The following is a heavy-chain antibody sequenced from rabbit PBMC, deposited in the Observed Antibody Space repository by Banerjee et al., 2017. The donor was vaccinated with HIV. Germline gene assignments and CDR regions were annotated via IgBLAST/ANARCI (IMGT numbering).Heavy chain of an antibody. CDR1: GFSFSSSYY. J-gene: IGHJ6*01. CDR3: ARSIYANGAGYAYARGMDL. D-gene: IGHD6-1*01. V-gene: IGHV1S40*01. CDR2: IYAGSSGST. Sequence: QSLEESGGGLVQPEGSLTLTCTASGFSFSSSYYMCWVRQAPGKGLEWIACIYAGSSGSTYYASWAKGRFTISKTSSTTVTLQMTSLTAADTATYFCARSIYANGAGYAYARGMDLWGPGTLVTVS.